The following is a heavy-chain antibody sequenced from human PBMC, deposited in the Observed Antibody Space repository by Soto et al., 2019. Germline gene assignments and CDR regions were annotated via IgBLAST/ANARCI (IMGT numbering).Heavy chain of an antibody. CDR2: IYYSGST. CDR1: GGSISSYY. D-gene: IGHD3-3*01. Sequence: PSETLSLTCTVSGGSISSYYWSWIRQPPGKGLEWIGYIYYSGSTNYNPSLKSRVTISVDTSKNQFSLKLSSVTAADTAVYYCARAVANYDFWSGYHRLAGWDGMEVWGQGTTVTVSS. V-gene: IGHV4-59*01. J-gene: IGHJ6*02. CDR3: ARAVANYDFWSGYHRLAGWDGMEV.